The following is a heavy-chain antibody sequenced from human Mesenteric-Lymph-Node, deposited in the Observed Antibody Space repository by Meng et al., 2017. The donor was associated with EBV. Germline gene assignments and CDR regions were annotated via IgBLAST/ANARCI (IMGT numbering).Heavy chain of an antibody. V-gene: IGHV4-34*01. CDR3: ARSPGWYSLDY. CDR2: INQSGST. CDR1: GGTFSGYS. D-gene: IGHD6-19*01. J-gene: IGHJ4*02. Sequence: QEQLQQWGAGLLKPSETLSLTCAVYGGTFSGYSWTWIRQPPGKGPEWIGEINQSGSTNYSPSLKSRVTISVDTSKTQFSLKLNSVTAADTAVYYCARSPGWYSLDYWGQGTLVTVSS.